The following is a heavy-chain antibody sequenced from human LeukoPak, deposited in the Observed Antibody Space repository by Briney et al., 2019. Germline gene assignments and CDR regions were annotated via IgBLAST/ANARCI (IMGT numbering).Heavy chain of an antibody. V-gene: IGHV1-69*04. J-gene: IGHJ3*02. CDR3: ARIVVARGAFDI. Sequence: SVKVSCKASGGTFSSYAISWVRQAPGQGLEWMERIIPILGIANYAQKFQGRVTITADKSTSTAYMELSSLRSEDTAVYYCARIVVARGAFDIWGQGTMVTVSS. CDR1: GGTFSSYA. CDR2: IIPILGIA. D-gene: IGHD3-22*01.